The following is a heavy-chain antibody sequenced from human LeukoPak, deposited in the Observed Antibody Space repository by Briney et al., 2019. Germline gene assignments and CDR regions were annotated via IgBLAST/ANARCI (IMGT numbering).Heavy chain of an antibody. J-gene: IGHJ6*03. CDR2: IRSKAYGGTT. CDR3: TRELGAAAGTSHYYYYYMDV. Sequence: HPGRSLRLSCAASGFIFSHYPMHWVRQAPGKGLEWVGFIRSKAYGGTTEYAASVKGRFTISRDDSKSIAYLQMNSLKTEDTAVYYCTRELGAAAGTSHYYYYYMDVWGKGTTVTVSS. CDR1: GFIFSHYP. V-gene: IGHV3-49*04. D-gene: IGHD6-13*01.